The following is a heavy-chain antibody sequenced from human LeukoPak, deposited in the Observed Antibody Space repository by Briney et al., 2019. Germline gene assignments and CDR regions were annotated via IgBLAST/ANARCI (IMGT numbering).Heavy chain of an antibody. J-gene: IGHJ5*02. CDR3: ARGVLFRSSSWSYNWFDP. Sequence: SETLSLTCTVSGGSISSSSYSWGWIRQPPGKGLEWIGSIYYSGSTDYNPSLKSRVTISVDTSKNQFSLKLSSVTAADTAVYYCARGVLFRSSSWSYNWFDPWGQGTLVTVSS. V-gene: IGHV4-39*07. CDR2: IYYSGST. CDR1: GGSISSSSYS. D-gene: IGHD6-13*01.